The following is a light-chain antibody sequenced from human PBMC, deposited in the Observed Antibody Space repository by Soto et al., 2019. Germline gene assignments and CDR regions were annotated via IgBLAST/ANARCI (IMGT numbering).Light chain of an antibody. CDR2: GAS. J-gene: IGKJ1*01. CDR3: QQYNNWRT. V-gene: IGKV3-15*01. CDR1: QTISDN. Sequence: EIVLTQSPATLSVSPGERATLSCRTSQTISDNLAWYQQRPGQAPRLLIYGASTRATGVPARFSGGGSGTEFTLNISSLQSEDFEVYYCQQYNNWRTFGQGTKVEIK.